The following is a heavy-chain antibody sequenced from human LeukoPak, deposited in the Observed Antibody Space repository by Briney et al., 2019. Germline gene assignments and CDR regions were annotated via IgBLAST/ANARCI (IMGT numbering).Heavy chain of an antibody. CDR1: GYTFTGYY. CDR2: INPNSGGT. J-gene: IGHJ5*02. Sequence: ASVKVSCNASGYTFTGYYMHWVRQAPGQGLEWMGWINPNSGGTNYAQQFQGWVTMTRDTSISTAYMELSRLRSDDTAVYYCARGGLAVAARLEDWFDPWGQGTLVTVSS. D-gene: IGHD6-19*01. CDR3: ARGGLAVAARLEDWFDP. V-gene: IGHV1-2*04.